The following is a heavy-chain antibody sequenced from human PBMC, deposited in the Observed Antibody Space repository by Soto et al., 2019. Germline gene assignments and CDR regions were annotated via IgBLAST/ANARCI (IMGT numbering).Heavy chain of an antibody. Sequence: ASVKVSCKASGYTFTNYYMHWVRQAPGQGLEWMGIINPSGGSTSYAQKFQGRVTMTRDTSTSTVYMELSSLRSEDTAVYYCARDPRGSNCGGDCGPYGMDVWGQGTTVTVSS. CDR1: GYTFTNYY. V-gene: IGHV1-46*03. D-gene: IGHD2-21*02. CDR3: ARDPRGSNCGGDCGPYGMDV. CDR2: INPSGGST. J-gene: IGHJ6*02.